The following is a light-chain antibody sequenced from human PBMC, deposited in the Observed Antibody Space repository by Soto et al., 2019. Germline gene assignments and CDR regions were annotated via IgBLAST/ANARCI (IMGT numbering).Light chain of an antibody. CDR2: AAS. CDR1: QDISDY. CDR3: QNYNGPPWT. Sequence: DIQMTQSPSSLSASVGDRVTITCRASQDISDYLAWYQQKPGQVPKLLISAASTLQSGVPSRFRGSASGTDFNLPVTGLQPDDFATYDCQNYNGPPWTFGQGTKVEIQ. V-gene: IGKV1-27*01. J-gene: IGKJ1*01.